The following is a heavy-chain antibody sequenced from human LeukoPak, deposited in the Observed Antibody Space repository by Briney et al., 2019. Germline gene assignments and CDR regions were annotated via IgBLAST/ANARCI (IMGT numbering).Heavy chain of an antibody. V-gene: IGHV1-18*01. CDR3: ATSHSSGYYYYFDY. CDR1: GYTFTSYG. D-gene: IGHD3-22*01. CDR2: ISAYNGNT. J-gene: IGHJ4*02. Sequence: ASVKVSCKAPGYTFTSYGISWVRQAPGQGLEWMGWISAYNGNTNYAQKFQGRVTMTEDTSTDTAYMELSSLRSEDTAVYYCATSHSSGYYYYFDYWGQGTLVTVSS.